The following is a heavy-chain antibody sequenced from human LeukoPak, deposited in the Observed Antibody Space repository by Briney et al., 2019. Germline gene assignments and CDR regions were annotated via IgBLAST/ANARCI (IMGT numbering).Heavy chain of an antibody. CDR2: ISAYNGKT. CDR3: ARDRSGSYYDFWSGLEESSIIDY. V-gene: IGHV1-18*04. J-gene: IGHJ4*02. Sequence: ASVKVSCKASGYTFTSYGICWVRQAPGQGLEWVGWISAYNGKTNSTQKLQGRVTMTTDTSTSIAYMELRSLKSDDTAVYYCARDRSGSYYDFWSGLEESSIIDYWGQGTLVTVSS. CDR1: GYTFTSYG. D-gene: IGHD3-3*01.